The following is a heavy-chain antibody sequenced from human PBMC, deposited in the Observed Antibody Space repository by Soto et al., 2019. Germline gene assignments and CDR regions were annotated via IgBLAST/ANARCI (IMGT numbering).Heavy chain of an antibody. J-gene: IGHJ6*02. CDR1: GFTFSNYN. Sequence: QLVESGGGLVKPGGSLRLSCAASGFTFSNYNMKWVRQAPGKGLEWVASISSSSNQIFHGDSVKGRFTLSRDNVNNSLFLKMNSLRGEDTAVYYCAKDRVRSSPVSGGMDVWGQGTTVTVAS. CDR2: ISSSSNQI. V-gene: IGHV3-21*01. CDR3: AKDRVRSSPVSGGMDV. D-gene: IGHD3-3*01.